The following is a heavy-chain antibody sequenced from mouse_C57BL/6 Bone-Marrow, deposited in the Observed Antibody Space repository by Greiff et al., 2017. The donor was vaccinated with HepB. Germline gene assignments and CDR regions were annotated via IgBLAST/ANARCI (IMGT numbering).Heavy chain of an antibody. V-gene: IGHV5-4*01. J-gene: IGHJ4*01. CDR3: ARDLKLGQGYYAMDY. Sequence: DVKLVESGGGLVKPGGSLKLSCAASGFTFSSYAMSWVRQTPEKRLEWVATISDGGSYTYYPDNVKGRFTISRDNAKNNLYLQMSHLKSEDTAMYYCARDLKLGQGYYAMDYWGQGTSVTVSS. CDR1: GFTFSSYA. CDR2: ISDGGSYT. D-gene: IGHD4-1*01.